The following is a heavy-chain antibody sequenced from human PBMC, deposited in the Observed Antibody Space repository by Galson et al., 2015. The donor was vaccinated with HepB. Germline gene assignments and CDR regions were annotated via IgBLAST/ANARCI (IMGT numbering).Heavy chain of an antibody. CDR2: IIPIFGTA. J-gene: IGHJ4*02. Sequence: SVKVSCKASGGTFSSYAISWVRQAPGQGLEWMGGIIPIFGTANYAQKFQGRVTITADESTSTAYMELSSLRSEDTAVYYCARGGVVRGVIILWYFDYCGQGTLVTVSS. D-gene: IGHD3-10*01. CDR3: ARGGVVRGVIILWYFDY. CDR1: GGTFSSYA. V-gene: IGHV1-69*13.